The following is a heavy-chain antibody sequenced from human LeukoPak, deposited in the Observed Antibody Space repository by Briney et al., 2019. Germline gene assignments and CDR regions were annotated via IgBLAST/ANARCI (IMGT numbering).Heavy chain of an antibody. CDR2: IYTSGST. CDR3: AREPDYYYYGMDV. Sequence: PSQTLSLTCTVSGGSISSGSYYWSWIRQPAGKGLEWIGRIYTSGSTNYNPSLNSRVTISVDTSKNQFSLKLSSVTAADTAVYYCAREPDYYYYGMDVWGQATTVTVSS. V-gene: IGHV4-61*02. CDR1: GGSISSGSYY. J-gene: IGHJ6*02. D-gene: IGHD1-14*01.